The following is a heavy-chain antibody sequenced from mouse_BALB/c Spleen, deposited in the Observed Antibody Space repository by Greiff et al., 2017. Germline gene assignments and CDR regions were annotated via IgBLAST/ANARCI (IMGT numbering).Heavy chain of an antibody. J-gene: IGHJ2*01. CDR2: ISYSGST. CDR1: GYSITSDYA. CDR3: ARWGYDGDY. D-gene: IGHD2-14*01. Sequence: EVKLVESGPGLVKPSQSLSLTCTVTGYSITSDYAWNWIRQFPGNKLEWMGYISYSGSTSYNPSLKSRISITRDTSKNQFFLQMNSVTTEDTATYYCARWGYDGDYWGQGTTLTVSS. V-gene: IGHV3-2*02.